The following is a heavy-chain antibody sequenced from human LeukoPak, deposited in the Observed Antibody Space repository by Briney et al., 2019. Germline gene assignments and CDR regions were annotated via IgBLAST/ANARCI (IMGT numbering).Heavy chain of an antibody. J-gene: IGHJ4*02. CDR2: LYSGGDI. Sequence: GGSLRLSCAASGFTVSNNYMNWVRQAPGKGPEWVSILYSGGDIYYADSVKGRFTISRDNSKNTLYLQMNSLRAEDTAVYYCARDQVVRGVIVSHDYWGQGTLVTVSS. CDR1: GFTVSNNY. V-gene: IGHV3-66*01. D-gene: IGHD3-10*01. CDR3: ARDQVVRGVIVSHDY.